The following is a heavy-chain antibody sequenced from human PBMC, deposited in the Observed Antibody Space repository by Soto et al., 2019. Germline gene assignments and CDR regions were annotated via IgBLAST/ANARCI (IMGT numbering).Heavy chain of an antibody. CDR3: ARLAITMVRGVMNTYGMDV. D-gene: IGHD3-10*01. J-gene: IGHJ6*02. V-gene: IGHV1-18*01. Sequence: AAVKVPCKASGYTFTSYGISWVRQAPGQGLEWMGWISAYNGNTNYAQKLQGRVTMTTDTSTNTAYMELRSLRSDDTAVYYYARLAITMVRGVMNTYGMDVWGQGTTVTVSS. CDR1: GYTFTSYG. CDR2: ISAYNGNT.